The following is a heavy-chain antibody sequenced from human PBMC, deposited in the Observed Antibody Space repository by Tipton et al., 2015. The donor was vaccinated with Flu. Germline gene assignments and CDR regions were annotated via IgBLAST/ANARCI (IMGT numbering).Heavy chain of an antibody. D-gene: IGHD6-19*01. CDR1: GFTVSGNY. Sequence: SLRLSCAASGFTVSGNYMSWVRQAPGKGLELVSVIFGGGSTFYADSVEGRFTISRDNSKNILYLQMNSLRADDTAVYSCAKVIPELVAGLDSWGQGTLVTVSS. J-gene: IGHJ4*02. V-gene: IGHV3-53*01. CDR2: IFGGGST. CDR3: AKVIPELVAGLDS.